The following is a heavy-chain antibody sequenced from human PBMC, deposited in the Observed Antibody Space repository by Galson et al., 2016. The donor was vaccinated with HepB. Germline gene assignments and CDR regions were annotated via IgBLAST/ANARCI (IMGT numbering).Heavy chain of an antibody. J-gene: IGHJ6*02. CDR2: ISGSGGTT. Sequence: SLRLSCAASGFTFSNFAMSWVRQAPGKGLEWVSGISGSGGTTNYAQKFRSRVTITADESTSTAYLELSSLRSEDTAVYYCARAVPGADLDYYYGLDVWGQGTTVSVSS. CDR1: GFTFSNFA. CDR3: ARAVPGADLDYYYGLDV. V-gene: IGHV3-23*01.